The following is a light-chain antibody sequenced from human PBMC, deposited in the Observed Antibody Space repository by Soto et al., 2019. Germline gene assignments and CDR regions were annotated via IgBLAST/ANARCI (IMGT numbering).Light chain of an antibody. CDR3: QSYDSSLSALV. CDR2: TNS. J-gene: IGLJ3*02. V-gene: IGLV1-40*01. CDR1: SSNIGAGYD. Sequence: QSALTQPHSVSGAPGQGVTISCAGTSSNIGAGYDVHWYQQVPGTAPKLLIYTNSNRPSGVPDRFSGSKSGTSASLAITGLQAADEADYYCQSYDSSLSALVFGGGTKVTVL.